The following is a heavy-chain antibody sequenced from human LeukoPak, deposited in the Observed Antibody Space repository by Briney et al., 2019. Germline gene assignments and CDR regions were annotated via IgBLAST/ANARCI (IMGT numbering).Heavy chain of an antibody. V-gene: IGHV3-23*01. J-gene: IGHJ4*02. CDR2: ISGSGGST. D-gene: IGHD6-13*01. CDR3: TTAGYSRYA. CDR1: GFTFSSYG. Sequence: GGSLRLSCAASGFTFSSYGMSWVRQAPGKGLEWVSGISGSGGSTYYADSVKGRFTISRDNSKNTLYLQVNSLRAEDTAVYYCTTAGYSRYAGGQGTLVTVSS.